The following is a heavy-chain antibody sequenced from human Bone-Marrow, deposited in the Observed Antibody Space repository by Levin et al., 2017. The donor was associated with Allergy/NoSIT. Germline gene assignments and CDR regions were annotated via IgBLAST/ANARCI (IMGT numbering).Heavy chain of an antibody. CDR3: ARDGGNCSGGSCYFRGLDGMDV. CDR2: ISSSSSTI. J-gene: IGHJ6*02. V-gene: IGHV3-48*04. Sequence: GGSLRLSCAASGFTFSSYSMNWVRQAPGKGLEWVSYISSSSSTIYYADSVKGRFTISRDNAKNSLYLQMNSLRAEDTAVYYCARDGGNCSGGSCYFRGLDGMDVWGQGTTVTVSS. CDR1: GFTFSSYS. D-gene: IGHD2-15*01.